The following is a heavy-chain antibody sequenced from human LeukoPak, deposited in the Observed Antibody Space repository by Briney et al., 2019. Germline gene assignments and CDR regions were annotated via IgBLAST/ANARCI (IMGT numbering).Heavy chain of an antibody. CDR3: ARGRGGEMATIKNYFDY. V-gene: IGHV4-34*01. Sequence: PLETLSLTCAVYGGSFSGYYWSWIRQPPGKGLEWIGEINHSGSTNYNPSLKSRVTISVDTSKNQFSLKLSSVTAADTAVYYCARGRGGEMATIKNYFDYWGQGTLVTVSS. D-gene: IGHD5-24*01. CDR1: GGSFSGYY. CDR2: INHSGST. J-gene: IGHJ4*02.